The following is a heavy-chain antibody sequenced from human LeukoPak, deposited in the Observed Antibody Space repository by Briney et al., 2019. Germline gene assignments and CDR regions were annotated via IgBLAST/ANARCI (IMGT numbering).Heavy chain of an antibody. J-gene: IGHJ4*02. Sequence: SETLSLTCTVSGGSITNINYYWGWIRQPPGKGLEWIGNIYYSGSTYYNPSLMSRLAISVDTSKNQFSLKLSSVTAADTAVYYCARDPVHCSGGTCYSFAYWGQGTLVTVSS. CDR3: ARDPVHCSGGTCYSFAY. CDR1: GGSITNINYY. CDR2: IYYSGST. D-gene: IGHD2-15*01. V-gene: IGHV4-39*07.